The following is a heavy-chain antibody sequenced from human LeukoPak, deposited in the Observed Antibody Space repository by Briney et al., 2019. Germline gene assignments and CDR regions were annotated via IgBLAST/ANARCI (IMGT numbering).Heavy chain of an antibody. V-gene: IGHV4-59*08. CDR1: GGSINSYY. CDR3: ARQPGATAAFDI. CDR2: IYYTGGET. D-gene: IGHD5-18*01. J-gene: IGHJ3*02. Sequence: SETLSLTCTVSGGSINSYYWSWLRQPPGKGLEWIGYIYYTGGETNYNPSLKSRLTISVDTSKNQFSLMLTSVTAADTAVYYCARQPGATAAFDIWAQGTMVTVSS.